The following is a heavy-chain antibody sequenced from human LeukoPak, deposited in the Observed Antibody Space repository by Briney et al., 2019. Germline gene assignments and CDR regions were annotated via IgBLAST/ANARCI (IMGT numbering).Heavy chain of an antibody. J-gene: IGHJ4*02. Sequence: PSETLSLTCSVSGGSISSYYWSWIRQPPGKGLEWIGYICYSGSTYYNPSLKSRVTISVDTSKNQFSLRLSSVTAADTAVYYYARVTGYVVEDYFDYWGQGTLVTVSS. CDR3: ARVTGYVVEDYFDY. V-gene: IGHV4-59*01. CDR1: GGSISSYY. CDR2: ICYSGST. D-gene: IGHD2-15*01.